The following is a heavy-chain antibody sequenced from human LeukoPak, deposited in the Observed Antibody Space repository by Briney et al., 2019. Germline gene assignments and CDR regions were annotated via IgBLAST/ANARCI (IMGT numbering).Heavy chain of an antibody. Sequence: PGESLKISCKGSGYSFINYWIGWVRQMPGKGLEWMRIIYPGDSDTRYSPSFQGQVTISADKSISTAYLQWSSLKASDTAMYYCARTRSNSGYDAGDYCGQGPLVTVSS. CDR3: ARTRSNSGYDAGDY. J-gene: IGHJ4*02. CDR2: IYPGDSDT. CDR1: GYSFINYW. V-gene: IGHV5-51*01. D-gene: IGHD5-12*01.